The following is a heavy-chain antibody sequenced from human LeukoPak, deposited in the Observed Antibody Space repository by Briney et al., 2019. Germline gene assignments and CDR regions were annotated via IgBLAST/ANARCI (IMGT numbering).Heavy chain of an antibody. CDR2: IIPIFGTA. J-gene: IGHJ6*02. CDR1: GGTFSSYA. D-gene: IGHD3-10*01. V-gene: IGHV1-69*13. CDR3: ARASRYYGSGSFYGMDV. Sequence: SVKVSCKASGGTFSSYAISWVRQAPGQGLEWMGGIIPIFGTANYAQKFQGRVTITADESPSTAYMELSSLRSEDTAVYYCARASRYYGSGSFYGMDVWGQGTTVTVSS.